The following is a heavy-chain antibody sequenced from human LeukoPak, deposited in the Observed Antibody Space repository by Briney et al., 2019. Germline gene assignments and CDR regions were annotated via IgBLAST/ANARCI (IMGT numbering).Heavy chain of an antibody. D-gene: IGHD5-24*01. Sequence: GGSLRLSCAGSGFTFIRHLMHWVRQAPGKGLVWVSRISTDGSTTLYSDSVKGRFTISRDNAKNTLYLQMNSLRAEDTAVYYCASSEDGYIDYWGQGTLVSVSS. J-gene: IGHJ4*02. V-gene: IGHV3-74*01. CDR1: GFTFIRHL. CDR2: ISTDGSTT. CDR3: ASSEDGYIDY.